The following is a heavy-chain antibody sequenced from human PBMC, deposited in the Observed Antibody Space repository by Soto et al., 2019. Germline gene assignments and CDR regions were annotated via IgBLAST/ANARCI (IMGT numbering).Heavy chain of an antibody. CDR3: ASRLGHKAAFDY. V-gene: IGHV4-34*01. J-gene: IGHJ4*02. D-gene: IGHD2-15*01. CDR1: GGSFSGYY. Sequence: ETLSLTCAVYGGSFSGYYWSWIRQPPGKGLEWIGEINHSGSTNYNPSLKSRVTISVDTSKNQFSLKLSSVTAADTAVYYCASRLGHKAAFDYWGQGTLVTVSS. CDR2: INHSGST.